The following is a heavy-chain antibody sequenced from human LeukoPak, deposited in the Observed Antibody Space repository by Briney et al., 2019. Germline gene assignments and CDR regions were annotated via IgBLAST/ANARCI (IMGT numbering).Heavy chain of an antibody. Sequence: GASVKVSCKASGYTFSSYGINCVRQAPGQGLEWMGWINSYNGNTNYAQKFQDRVTLTTDTSTSTAYMELRSLRSDDTAIYYCARDRLSHISLGYWGQGSLVTVSS. CDR2: INSYNGNT. V-gene: IGHV1-18*01. J-gene: IGHJ4*02. CDR1: GYTFSSYG. CDR3: ARDRLSHISLGY.